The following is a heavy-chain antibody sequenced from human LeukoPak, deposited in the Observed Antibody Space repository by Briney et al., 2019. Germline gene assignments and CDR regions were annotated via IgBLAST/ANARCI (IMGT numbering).Heavy chain of an antibody. CDR2: IYHSGST. D-gene: IGHD5-12*01. Sequence: SETLSLTCAVSGGSISSGYWWSWVRQPPGKGLEWIGEIYHSGSTNHNPSLKSRVTISVDKSKSQFSLKLSSVTAADTAVYYCARDLRGYGYYFDYWGQGTLVTVSS. CDR1: GGSISSGYW. J-gene: IGHJ4*02. CDR3: ARDLRGYGYYFDY. V-gene: IGHV4-4*02.